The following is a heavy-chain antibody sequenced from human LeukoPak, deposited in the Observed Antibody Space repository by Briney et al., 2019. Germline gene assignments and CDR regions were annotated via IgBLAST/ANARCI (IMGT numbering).Heavy chain of an antibody. CDR1: GGSISNYY. Sequence: SETLSLTCTVSGGSISNYYWNWIRQSPGKGLEWIGYIYYTGSTNYNPSLESRVTISVDTSKNHFSLTLTSVTAADTAVYYCVRGADTTSWYLGWWFDLWGRGALVTVSS. CDR3: VRGADTTSWYLGWWFDL. CDR2: IYYTGST. J-gene: IGHJ2*01. V-gene: IGHV4-59*08. D-gene: IGHD6-13*01.